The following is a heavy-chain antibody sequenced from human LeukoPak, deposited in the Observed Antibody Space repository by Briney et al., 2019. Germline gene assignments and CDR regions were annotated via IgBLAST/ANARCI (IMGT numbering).Heavy chain of an antibody. V-gene: IGHV4-30-4*01. J-gene: IGHJ4*02. CDR2: IYYSGST. D-gene: IGHD2-15*01. CDR3: ARVSLLPSYFDY. Sequence: SETLSLTCTVSGGSINGYYWSWIRQPPGKGLEWIGYIYYSGSTYYNPSLKSRVTISVDTSKNQFSLKLSSVTAADTAVYYCARVSLLPSYFDYWGQGTLVTVSS. CDR1: GGSINGYY.